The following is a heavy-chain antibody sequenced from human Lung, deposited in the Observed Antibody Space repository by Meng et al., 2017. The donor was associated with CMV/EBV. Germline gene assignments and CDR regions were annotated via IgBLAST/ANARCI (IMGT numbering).Heavy chain of an antibody. V-gene: IGHV3-48*03. Sequence: GESLKISCAASGFTFSSYEMNWVRQAPGKGLEWVSYISSSGSTIYYADSVKGRFTISRDNAKNSLYLQMNSLRAEDTAVYYCARVFGEWSIVVDGMDVWGQGTTVTVSS. CDR1: GFTFSSYE. D-gene: IGHD2-2*01. CDR3: ARVFGEWSIVVDGMDV. CDR2: ISSSGSTI. J-gene: IGHJ6*02.